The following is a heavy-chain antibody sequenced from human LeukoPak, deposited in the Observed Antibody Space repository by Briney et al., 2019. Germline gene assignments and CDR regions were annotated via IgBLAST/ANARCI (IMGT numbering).Heavy chain of an antibody. J-gene: IGHJ5*01. V-gene: IGHV4-59*08. CDR3: ALAPNSNWFDF. Sequence: SETLSLTRSVSGDSISNFYWNWIRQSPGKGLEWIGNIHYSGSSIYNPSLKSRATISIDTSRKQFFLKLSSVTAADTAVYYCALAPNSNWFDFWGQGTLVTVSS. CDR2: IHYSGSS. CDR1: GDSISNFY. D-gene: IGHD2-8*01.